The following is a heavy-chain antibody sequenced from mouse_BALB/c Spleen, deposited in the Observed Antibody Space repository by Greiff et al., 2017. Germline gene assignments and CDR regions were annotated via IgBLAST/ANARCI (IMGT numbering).Heavy chain of an antibody. J-gene: IGHJ4*01. CDR1: GYTFTDYA. D-gene: IGHD2-10*02. Sequence: VQLQQSGAELVRPGVSVKISCKGSGYTFTDYAMHWVKQSHAKSLEWIGVISTYYGDASYNQKFKGKATMTVDKSSSTAYMELARLTSEDSAIYYCARGWYGNYLYAMDYWGQGTSVTVSS. CDR3: ARGWYGNYLYAMDY. CDR2: ISTYYGDA. V-gene: IGHV1S137*01.